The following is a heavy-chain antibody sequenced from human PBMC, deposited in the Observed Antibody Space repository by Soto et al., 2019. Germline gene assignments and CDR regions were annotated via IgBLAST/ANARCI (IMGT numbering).Heavy chain of an antibody. V-gene: IGHV3-74*01. D-gene: IGHD3-16*01. CDR2: IKGDESAT. CDR3: ARGGLYAYYQDN. J-gene: IGHJ4*02. CDR1: GFTFGTYW. Sequence: GGSLRLSCAASGFTFGTYWMHWVRQAPGEGLVWVSRIKGDESATDYAESVKGRFTVSRDNAKNTLYLQIHSLRDEDKAIYYCARGGLYAYYQDNWGQGTLVTVSS.